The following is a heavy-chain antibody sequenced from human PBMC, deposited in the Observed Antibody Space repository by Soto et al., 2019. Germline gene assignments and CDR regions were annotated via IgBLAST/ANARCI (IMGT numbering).Heavy chain of an antibody. CDR2: VWYDGSNK. Sequence: QVQLVESGGGVVQPGRSLRLSCAASGFTFSSYGMQWVRQAPGKGLERVAVVWYDGSNKYYADSVKGRFTISRDNSKNTLYLQLNSLRAEDTAVYYCARDRYSSGWYDLDYWGQGTLVTVSS. J-gene: IGHJ4*02. D-gene: IGHD6-19*01. V-gene: IGHV3-33*01. CDR1: GFTFSSYG. CDR3: ARDRYSSGWYDLDY.